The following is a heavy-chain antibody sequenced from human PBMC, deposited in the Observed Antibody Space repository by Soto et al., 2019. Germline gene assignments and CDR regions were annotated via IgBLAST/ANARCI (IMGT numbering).Heavy chain of an antibody. J-gene: IGHJ4*02. CDR1: GFSFSTHG. Sequence: GGSLRLSCAASGFSFSTHGLHWVRQAPGKGLEWVAVIWNDGSDKYYGDSVRGRFTISRDNSKNTLYLQMNSLRPDDTALYYCAKDVSSGGRYFDSWGQGIPVTVSS. D-gene: IGHD3-10*01. V-gene: IGHV3-30*02. CDR2: IWNDGSDK. CDR3: AKDVSSGGRYFDS.